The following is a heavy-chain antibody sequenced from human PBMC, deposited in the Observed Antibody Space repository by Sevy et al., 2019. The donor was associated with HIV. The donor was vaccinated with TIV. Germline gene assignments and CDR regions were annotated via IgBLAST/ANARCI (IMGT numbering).Heavy chain of an antibody. CDR1: GFTFSSYS. V-gene: IGHV3-21*01. CDR2: ISSSSSYI. Sequence: GGSLRLSCAASGFTFSSYSMNWVRQAPGKGLEWVSSISSSSSYIYYADSVKGRFTISRDNAKNSVYLQMNSLRAEDTAVYYCARDTSIAAAGTLPYYFDYWGQGTLVTVSS. D-gene: IGHD6-13*01. J-gene: IGHJ4*02. CDR3: ARDTSIAAAGTLPYYFDY.